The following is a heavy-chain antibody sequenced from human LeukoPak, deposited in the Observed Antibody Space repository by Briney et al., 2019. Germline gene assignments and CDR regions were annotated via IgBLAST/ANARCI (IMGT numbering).Heavy chain of an antibody. CDR1: GYTFTGYY. V-gene: IGHV1-2*02. CDR3: ARERITGTTFAFDY. D-gene: IGHD1-20*01. Sequence: ASVKVSCKASGYTFTGYYMHWVRQAPGQGLEWMGWINPNSGGTNYAQKFQGRVTMTRDTSISTAYMELSRLRSDDTAVYYCARERITGTTFAFDYWGQGTLVTVSS. CDR2: INPNSGGT. J-gene: IGHJ4*02.